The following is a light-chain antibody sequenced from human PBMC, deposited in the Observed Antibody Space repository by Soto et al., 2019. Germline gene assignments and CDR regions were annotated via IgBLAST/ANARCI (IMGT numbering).Light chain of an antibody. Sequence: LLTQSPATLSLSPGESATLSCRASQTVSSQLAWYQQKPGQAPRLLIYDASKMATCVQGRFSGSGSGTDFTLTISSLEPDDFGVYYCQQLSSWPTFGQGTRVEIK. CDR3: QQLSSWPT. CDR1: QTVSSQ. J-gene: IGKJ1*01. V-gene: IGKV3-11*01. CDR2: DAS.